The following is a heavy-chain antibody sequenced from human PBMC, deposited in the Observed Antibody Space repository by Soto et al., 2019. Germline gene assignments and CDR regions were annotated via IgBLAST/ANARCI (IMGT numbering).Heavy chain of an antibody. D-gene: IGHD4-17*01. CDR3: ARDLDYGGNSRPFDY. CDR2: IKQDGSEK. J-gene: IGHJ4*02. CDR1: GFTFSSYW. Sequence: GGSLRLSCAASGFTFSSYWMSWVRQAPGKGLEWVANIKQDGSEKYYVDSVKGRFTISRDNAKNSLYLQMNSLRAEDTAVYYCARDLDYGGNSRPFDYWGQGTLVTVSS. V-gene: IGHV3-7*01.